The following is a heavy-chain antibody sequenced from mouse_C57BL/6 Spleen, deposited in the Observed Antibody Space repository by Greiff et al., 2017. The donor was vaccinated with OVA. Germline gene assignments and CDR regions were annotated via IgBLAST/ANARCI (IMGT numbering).Heavy chain of an antibody. J-gene: IGHJ3*01. CDR2: IRNKANGYTT. CDR3: ARFASSGFGY. Sequence: EVKLVESGGGLVQPGGSLSLSCAASGFTFTDYYMSWVRQPPGKALEWLGFIRNKANGYTTEYSASVKGRFTISRDNSQSILYLQMHSLIAEDSATYYRARFASSGFGYWGQGTLVTVSA. CDR1: GFTFTDYY. D-gene: IGHD6-1*01. V-gene: IGHV7-3*01.